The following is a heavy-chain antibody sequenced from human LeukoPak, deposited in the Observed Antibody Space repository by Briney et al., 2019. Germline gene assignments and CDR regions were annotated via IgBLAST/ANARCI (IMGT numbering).Heavy chain of an antibody. V-gene: IGHV4-59*01. J-gene: IGHJ1*01. D-gene: IGHD4-17*01. CDR3: ARGSGRYDYGDYVYFQH. CDR2: IYYSGST. Sequence: SETLSLTCTVSGGSISSYYWSWIRQPPGKGLEWIGYIYYSGSTNYNPSLKSRVTISVDTSKNQFSLKLSSVTAADTAVYYCARGSGRYDYGDYVYFQHWGQGTLVTVSS. CDR1: GGSISSYY.